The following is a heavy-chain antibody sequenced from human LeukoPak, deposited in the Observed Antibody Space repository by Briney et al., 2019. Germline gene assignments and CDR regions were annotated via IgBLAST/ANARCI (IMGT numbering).Heavy chain of an antibody. CDR2: ISGSGGST. J-gene: IGHJ6*03. CDR1: GFTFSSYA. V-gene: IGHV3-23*01. Sequence: GGSLRLSCAASGFTFSSYAMSWVRQAPGKGLEWVSAISGSGGSTYYADSVKGRFTISRDNSKNTLYLQMNSLRAEDTAVYYCAREYYDTSGYYYYYYMDVWGKGTTATVSS. D-gene: IGHD3-22*01. CDR3: AREYYDTSGYYYYYYMDV.